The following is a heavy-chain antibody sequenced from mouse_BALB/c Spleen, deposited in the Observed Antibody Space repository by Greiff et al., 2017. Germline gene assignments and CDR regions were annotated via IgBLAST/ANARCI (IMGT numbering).Heavy chain of an antibody. CDR1: GYTFTSYW. CDR3: ARTRYDAMDY. CDR2: IYPGDGDT. V-gene: IGHV1-87*01. D-gene: IGHD1-3*01. Sequence: VKLMESGAELARPGASVKLSCKASGYTFTSYWMQWVKQRPGQGLEWIGAIYPGDGDTRYTQKFKGKATLTADKSSSTAYMQLSSLASEDSAVYYCARTRYDAMDYWGQGTSVTVSS. J-gene: IGHJ4*01.